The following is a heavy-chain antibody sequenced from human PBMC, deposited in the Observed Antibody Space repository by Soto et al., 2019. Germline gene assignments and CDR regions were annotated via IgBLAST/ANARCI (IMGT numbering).Heavy chain of an antibody. CDR1: GGSISSSSYY. CDR2: IYYSGST. D-gene: IGHD3-9*01. J-gene: IGHJ5*02. CDR3: AVLRYFDWLPIPHWFDP. V-gene: IGHV4-39*01. Sequence: QLQLQESGPGLVKPSETLSLTCTVSGGSISSSSYYWGWIRQPPGKGLEWIGSIYYSGSTYYNPSLKSRVTISVDTSKNQFSLKLSSVTAADTAVYYCAVLRYFDWLPIPHWFDPWGQGTLVTVSS.